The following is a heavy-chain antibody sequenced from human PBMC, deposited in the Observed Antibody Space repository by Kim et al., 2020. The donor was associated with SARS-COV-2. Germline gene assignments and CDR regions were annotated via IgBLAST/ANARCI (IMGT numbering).Heavy chain of an antibody. CDR1: GYNFSLYW. J-gene: IGHJ4*03. CDR3: ARLQMSVADPADC. Sequence: GESLKISCKGSGYNFSLYWISWVRQMPGKGLEWMGRIDPSNSYSMYSPPFEGHVTIPTDKSISTAYLHLSGLKASDTAIYYCARLQMSVADPADCWGQGT. D-gene: IGHD6-19*01. V-gene: IGHV5-10-1*01. CDR2: IDPSNSYS.